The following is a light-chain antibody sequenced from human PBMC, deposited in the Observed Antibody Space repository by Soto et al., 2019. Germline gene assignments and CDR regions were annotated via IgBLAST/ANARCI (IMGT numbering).Light chain of an antibody. V-gene: IGKV1-5*01. CDR1: QSISSW. Sequence: DIQMTQSPSTLSASVGDRVTITCRASQSISSWLAWYQQKPGKAPKLLIYDASSLESGVPSRFSGSGSGTEFTLTIRSLQPDDFATYYCQQYNSYAGTFGQGNKVEIK. CDR3: QQYNSYAGT. CDR2: DAS. J-gene: IGKJ1*01.